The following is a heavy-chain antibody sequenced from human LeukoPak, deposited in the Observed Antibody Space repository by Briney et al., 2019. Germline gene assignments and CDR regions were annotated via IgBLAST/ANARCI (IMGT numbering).Heavy chain of an antibody. CDR3: AGDFPNPFPLESGLDC. V-gene: IGHV1-2*02. CDR1: GYPLTGYY. Sequence: GASVKVSCKASGYPLTGYYIHWVRQAPGQGLEWMGWLNPNSGDTNFAQKFQGRVTMTRDTSISTAHMELRRLRSDDTAVYYCAGDFPNPFPLESGLDCWGQGTRVTVSS. J-gene: IGHJ4*02. D-gene: IGHD3-3*01. CDR2: LNPNSGDT.